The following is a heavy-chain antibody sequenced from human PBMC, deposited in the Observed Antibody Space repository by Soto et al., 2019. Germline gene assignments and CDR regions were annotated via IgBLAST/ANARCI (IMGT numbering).Heavy chain of an antibody. CDR3: ARSPFGGSSWYNYYYGMDV. CDR2: INPNSGGK. V-gene: IGHV1-2*04. Sequence: ASVKVSCKASGYTFTGYYMHWVRQAPGQGLEWKGRINPNSGGKNYAQKFQSWVTVTRDTSISTAYMELSRLRSDDTAVYYCARSPFGGSSWYNYYYGMDVWGQGTTVTVSS. CDR1: GYTFTGYY. D-gene: IGHD6-13*01. J-gene: IGHJ6*02.